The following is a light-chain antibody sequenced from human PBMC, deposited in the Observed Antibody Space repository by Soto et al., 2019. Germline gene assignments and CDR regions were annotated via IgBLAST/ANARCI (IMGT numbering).Light chain of an antibody. CDR3: QKYGSSGT. CDR2: GSA. CDR1: QSISTN. V-gene: IGKV3-20*01. J-gene: IGKJ1*01. Sequence: IVLTQSPGTLSLSPGERATLSCRASQSISTNLAWYQHKPGQPPSLLIYGSATRATGVPARFSGSGSGTDFTLTISSLEPEDFAVYYCQKYGSSGTFGQGTKVDIK.